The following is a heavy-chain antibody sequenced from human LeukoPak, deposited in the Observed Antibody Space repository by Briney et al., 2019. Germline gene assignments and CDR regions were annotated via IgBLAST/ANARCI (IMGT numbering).Heavy chain of an antibody. Sequence: GGSLRLSCAASGFTFSDYGMHWVRQAPGKGLEWVAIISYDGSEKYYGDSVKGRFTISRDNSRNTLYLQMNSLRADDTALYYCVKNDQVSGPLGYRGQGTLVTISS. V-gene: IGHV3-30*18. CDR1: GFTFSDYG. D-gene: IGHD6-19*01. J-gene: IGHJ4*02. CDR3: VKNDQVSGPLGY. CDR2: ISYDGSEK.